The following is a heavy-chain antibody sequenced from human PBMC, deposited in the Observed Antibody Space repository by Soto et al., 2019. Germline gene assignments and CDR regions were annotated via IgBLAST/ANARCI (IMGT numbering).Heavy chain of an antibody. CDR3: ARALYYYDSSGYYHY. J-gene: IGHJ4*01. D-gene: IGHD3-22*01. V-gene: IGHV3-30-3*01. CDR1: GFTFSSYA. Sequence: PGGSLRLSCAASGFTFSSYAMHWVRQAPGKGLEWVAVISYDGSNKYYADSVKGRFTISRDNSKNTLYLQMNSLRAEDTAVYYCARALYYYDSSGYYHYWRHGTLVTVSS. CDR2: ISYDGSNK.